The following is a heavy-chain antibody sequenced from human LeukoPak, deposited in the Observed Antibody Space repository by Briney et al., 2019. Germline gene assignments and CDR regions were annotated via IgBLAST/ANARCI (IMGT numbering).Heavy chain of an antibody. Sequence: SQTLSLTCAVSGGSISSGGYSWSWIRQPPGKGLEWIGYIYHSGSTYYNPSLKSRVTISVDRSKNQFSLKLSSVTAADTAVYYCARDNWNYGSSMDVWGQGTTVTVSS. D-gene: IGHD1-7*01. CDR2: IYHSGST. V-gene: IGHV4-30-2*01. J-gene: IGHJ6*02. CDR1: GGSISSGGYS. CDR3: ARDNWNYGSSMDV.